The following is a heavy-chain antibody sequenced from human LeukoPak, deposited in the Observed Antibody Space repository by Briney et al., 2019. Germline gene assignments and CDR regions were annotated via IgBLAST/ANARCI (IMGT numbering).Heavy chain of an antibody. CDR2: ISSSSSTI. D-gene: IGHD1-26*01. CDR3: TYGSYGY. CDR1: GFTFNTYT. V-gene: IGHV3-48*04. J-gene: IGHJ4*02. Sequence: GGSLRLSCAASGFTFNTYTMNWVRQAPGKGLEWVSYISSSSSTIYYADSVRGRFTISRDNAKNSLFLQMNSLRAEDTAVYYCTYGSYGYWGQGTLVTVSS.